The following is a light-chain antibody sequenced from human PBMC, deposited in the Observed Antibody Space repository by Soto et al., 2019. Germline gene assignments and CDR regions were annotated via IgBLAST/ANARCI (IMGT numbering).Light chain of an antibody. CDR2: DVS. V-gene: IGKV3D-11*02. J-gene: IGKJ4*01. Sequence: TVLTQSPATLSLSPGERATLSCRASQSVDTYLAWYQQKSGRAPRLLIYDVSKRATGIPPRFSGSGAGTDFTLTISSLEPEDFATYFCQQANSFPLTFGGGTRVEI. CDR1: QSVDTY. CDR3: QQANSFPLT.